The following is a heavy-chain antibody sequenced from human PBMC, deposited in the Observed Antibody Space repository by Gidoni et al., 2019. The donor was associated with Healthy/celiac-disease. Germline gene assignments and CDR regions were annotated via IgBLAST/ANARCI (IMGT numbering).Heavy chain of an antibody. V-gene: IGHV4-39*01. Sequence: QLQLQESGPGLVKPSETLSLTCTVSGGSISSSSYYWGWIRQPPGKGLEWIGSIYYSGSTYYNPSLKSRVTISVDTSKNQFSLKLSSVTAADTAVYYCARRVLDTAMEDYYYYGMDVWGQGTTVTVSS. CDR2: IYYSGST. D-gene: IGHD5-18*01. CDR1: GGSISSSSYY. J-gene: IGHJ6*02. CDR3: ARRVLDTAMEDYYYYGMDV.